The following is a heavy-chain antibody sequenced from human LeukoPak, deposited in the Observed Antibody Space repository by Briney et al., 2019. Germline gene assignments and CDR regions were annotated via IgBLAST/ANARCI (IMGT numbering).Heavy chain of an antibody. CDR1: GYTFTGYY. Sequence: ASVKVSCKASGYTFTGYYMHWVRQAPGQGLEWMGWINPNSGGTNYAQKFQGRVTMTRDTSISTAYMELSSLRSEDTAVYYCATHSGSGWYFDYWGQGTLVTVSS. CDR3: ATHSGSGWYFDY. J-gene: IGHJ4*02. V-gene: IGHV1-2*02. CDR2: INPNSGGT. D-gene: IGHD6-19*01.